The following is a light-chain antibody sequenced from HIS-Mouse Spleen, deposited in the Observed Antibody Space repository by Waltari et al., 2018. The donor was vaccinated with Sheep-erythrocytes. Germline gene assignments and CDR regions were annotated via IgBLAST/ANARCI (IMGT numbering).Light chain of an antibody. V-gene: IGLV2-11*01. CDR2: DVS. Sequence: QSALPQPRSVSGSPGQSVPISCTGTRSDVGGYTYVSWYQQHPGKAPKLMIYDVSKRPSGVPDRFSGSKSGNTASLTISGLQAEDEADYYCCSYAGSYNHVFATGTKVTVL. J-gene: IGLJ1*01. CDR3: CSYAGSYNHV. CDR1: RSDVGGYTY.